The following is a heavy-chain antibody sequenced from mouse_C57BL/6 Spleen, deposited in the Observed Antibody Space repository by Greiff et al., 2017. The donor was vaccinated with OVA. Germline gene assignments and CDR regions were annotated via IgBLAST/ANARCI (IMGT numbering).Heavy chain of an antibody. V-gene: IGHV1-72*01. CDR1: GYTFTSYW. J-gene: IGHJ2*01. CDR2: IDPNSGGT. Sequence: QVQLKQPGAELVKPGASVKLSCKASGYTFTSYWMHWVKQRPGRGLEWIGRIDPNSGGTKYNEKFKSKATLTVDKPSSTAYMQRSSLTSEDSAVYYGAREGYYGSSLDYWGQGTTLTVSS. D-gene: IGHD1-1*01. CDR3: AREGYYGSSLDY.